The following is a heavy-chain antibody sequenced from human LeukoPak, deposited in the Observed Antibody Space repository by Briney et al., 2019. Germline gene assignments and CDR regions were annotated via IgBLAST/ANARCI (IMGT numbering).Heavy chain of an antibody. CDR3: AKEREYYDSSGYSGFDY. D-gene: IGHD3-22*01. V-gene: IGHV3-23*01. Sequence: GGSLRLSCTASGFTFSSYAMIWVRQAPGKGLEWVSSISGSGGRTYYADSVKGRFTISRDNSKNTLYLQMNSLRAEDTAVYYCAKEREYYDSSGYSGFDYWGQGTLVTVSS. CDR1: GFTFSSYA. CDR2: ISGSGGRT. J-gene: IGHJ4*02.